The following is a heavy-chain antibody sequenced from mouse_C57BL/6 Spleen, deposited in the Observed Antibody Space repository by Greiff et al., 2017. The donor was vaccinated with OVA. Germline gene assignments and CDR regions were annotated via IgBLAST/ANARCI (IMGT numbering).Heavy chain of an antibody. CDR3: ARALRLDY. Sequence: VKLVESGPGLVQPSQSLSITCTVSGFSLTSYGVHWVRQSPGKGLEWLGVIWSGGSTDYNAAFISRLSISKDTSKSQGCFKMNSLQADDTAIYYCARALRLDYWGQGTTLTVSS. J-gene: IGHJ2*01. CDR1: GFSLTSYG. CDR2: IWSGGST. D-gene: IGHD2-12*01. V-gene: IGHV2-2*01.